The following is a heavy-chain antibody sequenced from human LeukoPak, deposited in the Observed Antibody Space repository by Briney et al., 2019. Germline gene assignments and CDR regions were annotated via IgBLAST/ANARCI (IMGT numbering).Heavy chain of an antibody. CDR2: ISTTGSYI. D-gene: IGHD6-19*01. CDR1: GFTFSDYY. J-gene: IGHJ2*01. V-gene: IGHV3-11*03. Sequence: PGGSLRLSCAASGFTFSDYYMSWIRQAPGEGLEWVSYISTTGSYINDADSVKGRFTISRDNAKNSLYLQLNSLRVEDTAVYYCARPKGAWSSHWYFELWGRGTLVTVSS. CDR3: ARPKGAWSSHWYFEL.